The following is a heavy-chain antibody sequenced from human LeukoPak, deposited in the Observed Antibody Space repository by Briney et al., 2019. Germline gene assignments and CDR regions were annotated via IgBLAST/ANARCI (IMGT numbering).Heavy chain of an antibody. CDR1: KFTFTNFA. D-gene: IGHD6-13*01. Sequence: GGSLRLSCAASKFTFTNFAMSWARQAPGKGLEWVSAITGGGGPTYYADSVKGRFTISRDNSKNMLFLQMDSLRAEDTAVYFCAKAFREYSSSTYSTFDIWGQGTMVTVSS. J-gene: IGHJ3*02. V-gene: IGHV3-23*01. CDR2: ITGGGGPT. CDR3: AKAFREYSSSTYSTFDI.